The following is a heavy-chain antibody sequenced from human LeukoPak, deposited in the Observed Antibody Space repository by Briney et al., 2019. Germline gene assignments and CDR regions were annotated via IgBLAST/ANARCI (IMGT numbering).Heavy chain of an antibody. Sequence: PGGSLRLSCAASGFTFSSHSMNWVRQAPGKGLEWVSYISSSGRSILYADSVKGRFTVSRDNAKNSLYLQMNNLRAEDTAVYYCGREIPSGSYAPDYWGQGILVIVSS. J-gene: IGHJ4*02. D-gene: IGHD1-26*01. CDR1: GFTFSSHS. CDR2: ISSSGRSI. V-gene: IGHV3-21*05. CDR3: GREIPSGSYAPDY.